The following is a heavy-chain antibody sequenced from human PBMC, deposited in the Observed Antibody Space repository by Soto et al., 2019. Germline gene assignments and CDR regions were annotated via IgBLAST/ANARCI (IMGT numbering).Heavy chain of an antibody. D-gene: IGHD1-1*01. J-gene: IGHJ5*02. V-gene: IGHV6-1*01. CDR3: ARGPGSLRP. CDR1: GDSVSSNSAA. CDR2: TYYRSKWCS. Sequence: PSQTLSLTCAISGDSVSSNSAAWNWIRLSPSRGLEWLGRTYYRSKWCSVYAPSVKSRIRINPDTSKNQFSLQLNSVTPDDTGIYYCARGPGSLRPWGQGTLVTVSS.